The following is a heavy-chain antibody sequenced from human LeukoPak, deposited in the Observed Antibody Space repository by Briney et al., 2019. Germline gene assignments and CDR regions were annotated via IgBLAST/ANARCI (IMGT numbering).Heavy chain of an antibody. J-gene: IGHJ4*02. CDR3: ARDQYDTWSRRGNFDS. D-gene: IGHD3-3*01. CDR2: ISWNGGSI. V-gene: IGHV3-9*01. CDR1: GFTFDDYA. Sequence: GGSLRLSCAASGFTFDDYAMHWVRQPPGKGLEWVSGISWNGGSIGYVDSVKGRFTISRDNTKNSLYLQMNSLRAEDTAVFYCARDQYDTWSRRGNFDSWGQGTLVIVSS.